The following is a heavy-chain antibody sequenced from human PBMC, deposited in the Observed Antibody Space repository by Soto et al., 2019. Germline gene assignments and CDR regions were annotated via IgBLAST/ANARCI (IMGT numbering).Heavy chain of an antibody. CDR3: ARMRLARLDH. V-gene: IGHV1-69*09. D-gene: IGHD2-21*01. Sequence: VQLLQSGTEVKRPGSSVKVPCKTPGVALNGFGLAWVRQAPGRGLEWVGKINPASQLTNYEQSLQGRVTITADTSTRTTYMELSGLTSEDTAVYFCARMRLARLDHWGQGTLVTVSS. CDR1: GVALNGFG. J-gene: IGHJ4*02. CDR2: INPASQLT.